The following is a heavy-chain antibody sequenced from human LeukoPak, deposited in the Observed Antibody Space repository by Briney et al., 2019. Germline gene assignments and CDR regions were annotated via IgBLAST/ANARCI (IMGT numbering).Heavy chain of an antibody. CDR1: RISFSSHG. CDR2: IWYDGSNI. V-gene: IGHV3-33*01. CDR3: ARDRRTSGMDV. Sequence: PGTSLRLSCAASRISFSSHGMHWVRQAPGKGLEWVAVIWYDGSNIYYADSVKGRFTISRDNSKNTLYLQMNSLRAEDTAVYYCARDRRTSGMDVWGQGTTVTVSS. J-gene: IGHJ6*02.